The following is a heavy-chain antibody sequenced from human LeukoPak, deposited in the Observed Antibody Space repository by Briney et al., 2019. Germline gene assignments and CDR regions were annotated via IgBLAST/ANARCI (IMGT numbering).Heavy chain of an antibody. V-gene: IGHV4-38-2*02. CDR1: GYSISSGYY. CDR2: IYHSGST. Sequence: SETLSLTCTVSGYSISSGYYWGWIRQPPGKGLEWIGSIYHSGSTYYNPSLKSRVTISVDTSKNQFSLKLSSVTAADTAVYYRARGPGIAAAYDYWGQGTLVTVSS. CDR3: ARGPGIAAAYDY. D-gene: IGHD6-13*01. J-gene: IGHJ4*02.